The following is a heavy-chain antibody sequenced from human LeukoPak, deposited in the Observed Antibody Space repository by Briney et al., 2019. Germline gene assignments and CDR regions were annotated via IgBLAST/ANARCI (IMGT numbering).Heavy chain of an antibody. Sequence: YPSETLSLTCTVSGGSISGYYWTWIRQPPGKGLEWIGYMSNSVNTNYNPSLKSRVTISVDTSKNQFSLKLSSVTAADTALYYCAISAVRESSYGHFESWGQGTLVTVSS. V-gene: IGHV4-59*01. CDR3: AISAVRESSYGHFES. J-gene: IGHJ4*02. D-gene: IGHD5-18*01. CDR1: GGSISGYY. CDR2: MSNSVNT.